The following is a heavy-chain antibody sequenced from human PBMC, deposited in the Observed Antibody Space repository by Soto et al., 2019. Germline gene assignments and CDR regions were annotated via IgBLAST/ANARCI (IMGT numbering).Heavy chain of an antibody. D-gene: IGHD6-13*01. CDR1: GGTFSSYA. CDR2: IIPIFGTA. CDR3: ARTFSSSWYKVYYYGMDV. Sequence: ASVKVSCKASGGTFSSYAISWVRQAPGQGREWMGGIIPIFGTANHAQKFQCRVTLTADESTSTAYMELSSLRSEDTAVYYCARTFSSSWYKVYYYGMDVWGQGTTVTVSS. J-gene: IGHJ6*02. V-gene: IGHV1-69*13.